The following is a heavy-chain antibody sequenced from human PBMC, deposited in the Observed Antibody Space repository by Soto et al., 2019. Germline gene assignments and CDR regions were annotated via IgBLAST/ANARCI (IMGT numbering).Heavy chain of an antibody. CDR3: ARHYGYYSHYMDV. Sequence: PSETLSLTFTVSGDCISNNNFHWGWIRQPPGKGLEWIGTIYYSGSTYYNPSLKSRVTISVDTSNNQLSLKLSSVTAADTAVYYCARHYGYYSHYMDVWTKGTTVT. CDR1: GDCISNNNFH. J-gene: IGHJ6*03. CDR2: IYYSGST. V-gene: IGHV4-39*01. D-gene: IGHD3-10*01.